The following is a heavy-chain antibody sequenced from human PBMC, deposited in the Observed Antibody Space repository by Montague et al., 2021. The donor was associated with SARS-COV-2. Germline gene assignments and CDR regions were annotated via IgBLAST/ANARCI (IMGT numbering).Heavy chain of an antibody. CDR3: ARVGRRRPVGFNAMDV. V-gene: IGHV4-39*07. CDR2: IYYSGST. D-gene: IGHD2-15*01. CDR1: GGSISSSGYY. J-gene: IGHJ6*02. Sequence: SETLSLTCTVSGGSISSSGYYWGWIRQHPGKGLEWIGCIYYSGSTYYNPSLKSRVTISVDTSKNQFSLKLSSVTAADTAVYYCARVGRRRPVGFNAMDVWGQGTMVTVSS.